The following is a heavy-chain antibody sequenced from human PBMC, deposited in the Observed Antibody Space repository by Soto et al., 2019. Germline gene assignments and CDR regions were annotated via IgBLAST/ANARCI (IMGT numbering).Heavy chain of an antibody. Sequence: QVQLQQWGAGLLKPSETLSLTCAVYGGSFSGYYWSWIRQPPGKGLEWIGEINHSGSTNYNPSLKSRVTISVATSKNQFSLKLSSVTAADTAVYYCARGGLVLRYFDCPFDYWGQGTLVTVSS. J-gene: IGHJ4*02. CDR1: GGSFSGYY. V-gene: IGHV4-34*01. CDR3: ARGGLVLRYFDCPFDY. CDR2: INHSGST. D-gene: IGHD3-9*01.